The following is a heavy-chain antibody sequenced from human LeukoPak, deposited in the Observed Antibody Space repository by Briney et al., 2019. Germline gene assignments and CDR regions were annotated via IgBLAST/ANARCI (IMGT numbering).Heavy chain of an antibody. CDR2: IIPIFGTP. J-gene: IGHJ5*02. Sequence: SVKVSCKASGGTFNSYAINWVRQAPGQGLEWMGRIIPIFGTPNYAQKFQGRVTITTVKSTSTAYMELSSLRSEDTAVYYCAREANWFDPWGQGTLVTVSS. V-gene: IGHV1-69*05. CDR1: GGTFNSYA. CDR3: AREANWFDP.